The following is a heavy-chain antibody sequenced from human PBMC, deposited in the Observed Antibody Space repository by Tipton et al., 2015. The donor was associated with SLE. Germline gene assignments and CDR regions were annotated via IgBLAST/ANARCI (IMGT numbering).Heavy chain of an antibody. V-gene: IGHV4-34*01. D-gene: IGHD3-22*01. J-gene: IGHJ4*02. Sequence: TLSLTCAVYGGSFSGYYWSWIRQPPGKGLEWIGEINHSGSTNYNPSLKSRVTISVDTSKNQFSLKLSSVTAADTAVYYCARHYDSLTPFDYWGQGTLVTVSS. CDR3: ARHYDSLTPFDY. CDR1: GGSFSGYY. CDR2: INHSGST.